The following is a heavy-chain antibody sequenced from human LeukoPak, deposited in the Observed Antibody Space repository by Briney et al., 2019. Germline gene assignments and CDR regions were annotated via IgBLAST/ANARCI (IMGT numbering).Heavy chain of an antibody. CDR3: ARISCTGNRCKPYAYYDKDV. CDR1: GFTVNTIG. D-gene: IGHD2-8*02. V-gene: IGHV3-33*01. CDR2: IWYDGSQK. Sequence: GGSLRFSCAASGFTVNTIGMHWVRQAPGKGLEWVAVIWYDGSQKYYVDSVKGRFTISRDNSKNTLYLQMNSLRAEDTAVYYCARISCTGNRCKPYAYYDKDVLGERTTVTVSS. J-gene: IGHJ6*04.